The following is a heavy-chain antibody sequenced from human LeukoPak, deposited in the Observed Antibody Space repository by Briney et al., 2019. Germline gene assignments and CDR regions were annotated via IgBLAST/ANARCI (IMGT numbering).Heavy chain of an antibody. J-gene: IGHJ4*02. CDR1: GYSISSGYY. V-gene: IGHV4-38-2*02. CDR3: ARFFGGSGLSY. CDR2: INHSGST. D-gene: IGHD3-22*01. Sequence: SETLSLTCTASGYSISSGYYWGWIRQPPGKGLEWIGEINHSGSTNYNPSLKSRVTISVDTSKNQFSLKLSSVTAADTAVYYCARFFGGSGLSYWGQGTLVTVSS.